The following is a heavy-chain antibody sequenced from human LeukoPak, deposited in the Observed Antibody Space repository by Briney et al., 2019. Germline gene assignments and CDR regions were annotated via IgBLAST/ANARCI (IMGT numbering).Heavy chain of an antibody. Sequence: SETLSLTCTVSGYSISSGDYWGWIRQPPGKGLEWIGSIYHSGSTNYNPSLKSRVTISVDTSKNQFSLKLSSVTAADTAVYYCARGRDSSGSYYDFDYWGQGTLVTVSS. V-gene: IGHV4-38-2*02. CDR1: GYSISSGDY. D-gene: IGHD1-26*01. CDR3: ARGRDSSGSYYDFDY. CDR2: IYHSGST. J-gene: IGHJ4*02.